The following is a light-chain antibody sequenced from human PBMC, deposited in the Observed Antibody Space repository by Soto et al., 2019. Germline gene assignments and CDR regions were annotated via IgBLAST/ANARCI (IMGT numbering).Light chain of an antibody. Sequence: QSALTQPASVSGSPGQSITISCTGTSSDVGGYNYVSWYQQHPGKAPKLMIYDVSNRPSGVSNRFSGSKSGNTASLTISGLQAEDEADYYCSSYTSSSTLHYFFGTGTKLTVL. CDR2: DVS. CDR1: SSDVGGYNY. V-gene: IGLV2-14*01. CDR3: SSYTSSSTLHYF. J-gene: IGLJ1*01.